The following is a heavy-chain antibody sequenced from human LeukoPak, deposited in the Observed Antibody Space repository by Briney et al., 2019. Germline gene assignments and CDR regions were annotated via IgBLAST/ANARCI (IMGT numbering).Heavy chain of an antibody. CDR2: ISRNSGRI. J-gene: IGHJ6*03. D-gene: IGHD3-10*01. CDR1: GFTFDDYA. CDR3: AKDVMHYGSGRPFYMDV. Sequence: GGSLRLSCAASGFTFDDYAMHWVRHAPGKGLEWVSGISRNSGRIAYADSVKGRFTISRDNSKNTLYLQMNSLRVEDTAVYYCAKDVMHYGSGRPFYMDVWGKGTTVTISS. V-gene: IGHV3-9*01.